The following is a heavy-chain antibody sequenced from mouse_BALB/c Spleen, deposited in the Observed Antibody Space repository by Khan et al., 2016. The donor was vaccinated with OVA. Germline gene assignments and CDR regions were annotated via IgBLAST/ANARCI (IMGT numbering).Heavy chain of an antibody. CDR3: AGSGTTVVADWYFDV. CDR2: IHYSGST. J-gene: IGHJ1*01. Sequence: EVQLVETGPDLVKPSQSLSLTCTVTGYSITSGYSWHWIRQFPGNKLEWMGYIHYSGSTNYNPSLKSRISITRDTSKNPFFLQLNSVTTEDTATYDCAGSGTTVVADWYFDVWGAGTTVTVSS. CDR1: GYSITSGYS. D-gene: IGHD1-1*01. V-gene: IGHV3-1*02.